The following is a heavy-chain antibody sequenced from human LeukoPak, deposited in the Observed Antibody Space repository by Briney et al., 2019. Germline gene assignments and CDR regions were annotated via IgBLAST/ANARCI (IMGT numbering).Heavy chain of an antibody. CDR2: TYYRSKWYN. CDR1: GDSVSSNSAA. Sequence: SQTLSLTCAISGDSVSSNSAAWHWIRQSPSRGLEWLGRTYYRSKWYNDYAVSVKSRITINPDTSKNQFPLQLNSVTPEDTAVYYCARDRARIVGATGLVAGFDIWGQGTMVTVSS. J-gene: IGHJ3*02. V-gene: IGHV6-1*01. CDR3: ARDRARIVGATGLVAGFDI. D-gene: IGHD1-26*01.